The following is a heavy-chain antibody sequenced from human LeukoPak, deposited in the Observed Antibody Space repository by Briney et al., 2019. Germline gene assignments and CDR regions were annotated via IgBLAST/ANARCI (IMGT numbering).Heavy chain of an antibody. J-gene: IGHJ6*03. CDR1: GGSISGYY. CDR2: ISDSGST. Sequence: PWETLSLTCTVSGGSISGYYWSWIRQPPGKGLEYIGHISDSGSTSYNPSLKSRVTISVDTSKNQFSLKLSPVTAADTAVYYCARRGYMDVWGKGTTVTVSS. CDR3: ARRGYMDV. D-gene: IGHD3-10*01. V-gene: IGHV4-59*08.